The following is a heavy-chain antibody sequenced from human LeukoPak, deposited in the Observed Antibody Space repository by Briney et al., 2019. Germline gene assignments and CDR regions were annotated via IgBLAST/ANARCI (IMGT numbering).Heavy chain of an antibody. Sequence: GASVKVSCKASGGTFSNYAISWVRQAPGQGLEWMGRIIPILGIANYAQKFQGRVTITADKSTSTAYMELSSLRSEDTAVYYCARGGSSNRYGMDVWGQGTTVTVSS. CDR1: GGTFSNYA. CDR3: ARGGSSNRYGMDV. J-gene: IGHJ6*02. D-gene: IGHD6-13*01. V-gene: IGHV1-69*04. CDR2: IIPILGIA.